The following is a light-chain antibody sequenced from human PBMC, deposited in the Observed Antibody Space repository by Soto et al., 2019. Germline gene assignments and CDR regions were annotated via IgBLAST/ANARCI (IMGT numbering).Light chain of an antibody. V-gene: IGKV3-15*01. Sequence: ETVMTQSPATLSVSPGEGATLSCRASQSLNTNLAWYQQKLGQAPRVLIYGASTRATGLPARFSGRGSGPEFTLTISGLQSEDSGVYFCHEYNTWPWTFGQGTKVDIK. CDR1: QSLNTN. J-gene: IGKJ1*01. CDR3: HEYNTWPWT. CDR2: GAS.